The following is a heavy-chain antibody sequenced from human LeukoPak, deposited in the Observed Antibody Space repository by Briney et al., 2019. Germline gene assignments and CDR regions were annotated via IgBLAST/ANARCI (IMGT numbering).Heavy chain of an antibody. J-gene: IGHJ4*02. CDR1: GFTSTKYA. V-gene: IGHV3-23*01. D-gene: IGHD5-12*01. CDR2: LIGSSGST. CDR3: AKGAYDYIEVAYFDS. Sequence: GGSLRLSCAASGFTSTKYAMNWVRQAPGKGLEWVSVLIGSSGSTDYADSVKGRFTMSRDISKNTLFLQMNSLRAEDTAIYYCAKGAYDYIEVAYFDSWGQGTLVTVSS.